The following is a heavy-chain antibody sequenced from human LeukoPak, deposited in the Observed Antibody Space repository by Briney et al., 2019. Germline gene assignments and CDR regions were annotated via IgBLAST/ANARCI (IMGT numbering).Heavy chain of an antibody. CDR1: GYTFTSYY. Sequence: ASVKVSCKASGYTFTSYYMHWVRQAPGQGLEWMGIINPSGGSTSYAQKFQGRVTMTRDMSTSTVYMELSSLRSEDTAVYYCARDLCQISGGSCYGVDYYYYYMDVWGKGTTVTVSS. J-gene: IGHJ6*03. D-gene: IGHD2-15*01. V-gene: IGHV1-46*01. CDR3: ARDLCQISGGSCYGVDYYYYYMDV. CDR2: INPSGGST.